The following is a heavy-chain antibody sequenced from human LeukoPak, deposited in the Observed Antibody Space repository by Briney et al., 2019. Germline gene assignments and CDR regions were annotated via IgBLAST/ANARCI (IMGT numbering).Heavy chain of an antibody. Sequence: SETLSLTCTVSGGSISRGDYYWSWIRQPPGKGLEWTGYIYHSGSTYYNPSLKSRVTISVDTSKNQFSLKLSSVTAADTAVYYCARGAPSTFDYWGQGTLVTVSS. CDR2: IYHSGST. CDR1: GGSISRGDYY. V-gene: IGHV4-30-4*08. CDR3: ARGAPSTFDY. J-gene: IGHJ4*02.